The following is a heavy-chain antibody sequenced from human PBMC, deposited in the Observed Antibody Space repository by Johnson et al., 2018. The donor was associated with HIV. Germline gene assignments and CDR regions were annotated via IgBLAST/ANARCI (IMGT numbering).Heavy chain of an antibody. D-gene: IGHD3-10*01. CDR1: GFTFSSYA. CDR3: ARGRGFGGPGSPGAFDI. Sequence: HVQLVESRGVLVQPGGSLRLSCAASGFTFSSYAMHWVRQAPGKGLEWVAVISYDGSNKYYADSVKGRFTISRDNAKNSLYVQMNNLRAEDTALYYCARGRGFGGPGSPGAFDIWGQGTMVTVSS. J-gene: IGHJ3*02. V-gene: IGHV3-30*04. CDR2: ISYDGSNK.